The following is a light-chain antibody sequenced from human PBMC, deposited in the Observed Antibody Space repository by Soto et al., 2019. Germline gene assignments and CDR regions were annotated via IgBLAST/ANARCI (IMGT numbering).Light chain of an antibody. J-gene: IGKJ1*01. CDR1: QNISNY. Sequence: ENALRQTPATLSASAKDRPTLYCRASQNISNYLIWYQQKPGQAPRLLIYDVSNRATGIPARFSGSGSGTDFTLTISCLEPEDFAVYYCQQPNKWPRRLGQGTKVDIK. V-gene: IGKV3-11*01. CDR3: QQPNKWPRR. CDR2: DVS.